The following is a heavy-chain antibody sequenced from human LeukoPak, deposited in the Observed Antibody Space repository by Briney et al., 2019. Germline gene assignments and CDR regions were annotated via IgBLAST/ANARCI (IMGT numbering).Heavy chain of an antibody. Sequence: PSETLSLTCSVSGGSISTYYWSWIRQPPGKGLEWIGYIFHSGSTNYNPSLKTRLTISVDTSKNQFSLKLTSVTAADTAVYYCARQGRGLYGSSWYDYFDYWGQGTLVAVSS. V-gene: IGHV4-59*08. D-gene: IGHD6-13*01. CDR1: GGSISTYY. CDR2: IFHSGST. CDR3: ARQGRGLYGSSWYDYFDY. J-gene: IGHJ4*02.